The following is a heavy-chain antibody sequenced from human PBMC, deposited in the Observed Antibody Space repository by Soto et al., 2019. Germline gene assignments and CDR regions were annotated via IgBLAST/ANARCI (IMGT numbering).Heavy chain of an antibody. CDR3: ARAYYDGNNYRTRGWFDT. D-gene: IGHD3-16*01. V-gene: IGHV4-38-2*01. J-gene: IGHJ5*02. Sequence: SETLSLTCGVSGYSLNSGYYWGWIRQPPGKGLEWIGSIHHSVITYYSPSLRSRLSLSVDTSKNQFSLKLTSVTAADTAVYYCARAYYDGNNYRTRGWFDTWGQGILVTVSS. CDR1: GYSLNSGYY. CDR2: IHHSVIT.